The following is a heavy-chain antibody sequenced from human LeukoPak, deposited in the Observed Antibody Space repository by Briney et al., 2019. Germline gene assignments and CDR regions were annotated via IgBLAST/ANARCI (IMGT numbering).Heavy chain of an antibody. V-gene: IGHV3-30*18. CDR3: AKNVVPTTVTPDN. Sequence: GGSLRLSCAASGFTFSSYGMHWVRQAPGKGLEWVAVISYDGRDQNYTDSVRGRFTISRDNSKNTLYLQLNSLRVEDTAVYYCAKNVVPTTVTPDNWGQGTLVTVSS. D-gene: IGHD4-17*01. CDR1: GFTFSSYG. J-gene: IGHJ4*02. CDR2: ISYDGRDQ.